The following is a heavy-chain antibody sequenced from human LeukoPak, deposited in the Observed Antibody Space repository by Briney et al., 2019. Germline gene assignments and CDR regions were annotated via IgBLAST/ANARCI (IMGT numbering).Heavy chain of an antibody. CDR2: IYTSGST. Sequence: SETLSLTCTVSGGSISSYYWSWIRQPPGKGLEWIGYIYTSGSTNYNPSLKSRVTISVDTSKNQFSLKLSSVTAADTAVYYCAKGSGSGWYGWFAPWGQGTLVTVSS. D-gene: IGHD6-19*01. J-gene: IGHJ5*02. V-gene: IGHV4-4*09. CDR1: GGSISSYY. CDR3: AKGSGSGWYGWFAP.